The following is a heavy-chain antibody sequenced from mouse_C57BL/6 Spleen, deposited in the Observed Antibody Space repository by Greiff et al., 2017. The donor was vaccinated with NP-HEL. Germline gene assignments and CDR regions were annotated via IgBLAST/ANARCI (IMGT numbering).Heavy chain of an antibody. CDR1: GYTFPSYW. CDR2: INPSNGGT. Sequence: QVQLQQPGTELVKPGASVKLSCKASGYTFPSYWMHWVKQRPGQGLEWIGNINPSNGGTNYNEKFKSKATLTVDKSSSTAYMQLSSLTSEDSAVYYCARLDYYGGYFDVWGTGTTVTVSS. D-gene: IGHD1-1*01. J-gene: IGHJ1*03. V-gene: IGHV1-53*01. CDR3: ARLDYYGGYFDV.